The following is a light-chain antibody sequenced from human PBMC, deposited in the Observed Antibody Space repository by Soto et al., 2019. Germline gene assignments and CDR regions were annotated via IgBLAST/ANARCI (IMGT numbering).Light chain of an antibody. CDR1: SSDVGAYNY. CDR2: NVS. V-gene: IGLV2-14*01. Sequence: QSALTQPASVSGSPGQSITISCTGTSSDVGAYNYVSWYQQHPGKGPKLMIYNVSNRPSGVSNRFSGSKSGNTASLTISGLQAEDEADYYCSSYTTSSTLVFGGGTKLTFL. CDR3: SSYTTSSTLV. J-gene: IGLJ2*01.